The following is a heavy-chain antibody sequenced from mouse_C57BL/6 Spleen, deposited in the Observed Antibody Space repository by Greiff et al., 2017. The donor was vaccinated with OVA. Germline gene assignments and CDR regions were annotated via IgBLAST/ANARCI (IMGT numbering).Heavy chain of an antibody. CDR2: IHPNSGST. J-gene: IGHJ4*01. Sequence: QVQLQQPGAELVKPGASVKLSCKASGYTFTSYWMHWVKQRPGQGLEWIGMIHPNSGSTNYNEKFKSKATLTVDKSSTTAYMQLSSLSSEDSAVYYCLGYDYDGGYAMDYWGQGTSVTVSS. V-gene: IGHV1-64*01. D-gene: IGHD2-4*01. CDR1: GYTFTSYW. CDR3: LGYDYDGGYAMDY.